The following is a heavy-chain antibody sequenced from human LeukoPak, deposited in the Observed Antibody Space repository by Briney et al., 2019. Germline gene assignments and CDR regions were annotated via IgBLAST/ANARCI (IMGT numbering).Heavy chain of an antibody. CDR1: GYTFTSYY. CDR2: INLSGGTT. J-gene: IGHJ6*03. D-gene: IGHD3-22*01. Sequence: ASVKVSCKASGYTFTSYYMHWVRQAPGQGLEWMGIINLSGGTTYYAQKFQGRVTMTTDTSTSTAYMELRSLRSDDTAVYYCARNYYDSSGPHRIYYYYYMDVWGKGTTVTVSS. V-gene: IGHV1-46*01. CDR3: ARNYYDSSGPHRIYYYYYMDV.